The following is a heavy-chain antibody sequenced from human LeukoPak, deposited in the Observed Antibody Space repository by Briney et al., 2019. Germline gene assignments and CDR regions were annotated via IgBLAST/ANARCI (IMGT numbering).Heavy chain of an antibody. J-gene: IGHJ4*02. D-gene: IGHD3-10*01. V-gene: IGHV3-30*04. CDR3: ARKGGEKTYDY. CDR1: GFTFSSYA. Sequence: PGGSLRLSCAASGFTFSSYAMHWVRQAPGKGLEWVAVISYDGSNKYYADSVKGRFTISRDNSKNTLYLQMTSLRAEDTAVYYCARKGGEKTYDYWGQGTLVTVSS. CDR2: ISYDGSNK.